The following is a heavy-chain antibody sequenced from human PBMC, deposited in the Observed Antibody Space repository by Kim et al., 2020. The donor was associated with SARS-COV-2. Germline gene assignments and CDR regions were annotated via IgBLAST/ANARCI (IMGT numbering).Heavy chain of an antibody. CDR1: GFIVSRNY. J-gene: IGHJ4*02. V-gene: IGHV3-66*01. CDR2: LYSAGTT. Sequence: GGSLRLSCAASGFIVSRNYMTWVRQAPGKGLEWVSTLYSAGTTYYADSVKGRFTISRDDSKNMLYLQMNSLRVDDTAVYYCARATGYSSSWYDYWGRGILVTVSS. CDR3: ARATGYSSSWYDY. D-gene: IGHD6-13*01.